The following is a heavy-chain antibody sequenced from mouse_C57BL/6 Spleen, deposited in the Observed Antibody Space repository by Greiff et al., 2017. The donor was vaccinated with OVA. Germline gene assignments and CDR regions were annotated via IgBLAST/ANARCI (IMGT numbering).Heavy chain of an antibody. D-gene: IGHD2-4*01. CDR2: INPNNGGT. CDR3: ARTLYDYDGGYALDY. Sequence: EVQLQQSGPELVKPGASVKMSCKASGYTFPDYNMHWVKQSHGKSLEWIGYINPNNGGTCYNQKFKGQATLTVNKSSRTAYMELRSLTSEDSAFFDCARTLYDYDGGYALDYWGQGTSVTVSA. J-gene: IGHJ4*01. CDR1: GYTFPDYN. V-gene: IGHV1-22*01.